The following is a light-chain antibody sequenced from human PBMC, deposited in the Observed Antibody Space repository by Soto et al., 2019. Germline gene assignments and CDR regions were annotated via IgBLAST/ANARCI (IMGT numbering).Light chain of an antibody. CDR1: QSVRGNY. CDR3: QQYGSAPTT. V-gene: IGKV3-20*01. J-gene: IGKJ2*01. Sequence: IVLTQSPGTLSLSPGERATLSCTASQSVRGNYISWYQHKPGQAPRLLFYGASNRAAGIPDRFRGSGSGQDFTVSYRRLETEDSAEYYCQQYGSAPTTFGQGTNLEIK. CDR2: GAS.